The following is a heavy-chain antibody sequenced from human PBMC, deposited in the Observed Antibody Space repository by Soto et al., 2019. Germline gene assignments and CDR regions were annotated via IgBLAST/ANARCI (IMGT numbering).Heavy chain of an antibody. V-gene: IGHV3-30*03. CDR1: GFTFSNYG. CDR2: ISSDGSNK. CDR3: ARDWVWFGAHPIDY. J-gene: IGHJ4*02. D-gene: IGHD3-10*01. Sequence: QVQLVESGGGVVQTGRSLRLSCAASGFTFSNYGMHWVRQAPGKGLEWVAVISSDGSNKYYADSVKGRFTISRDNSENTLFLQMSNLRTEDTAVYYCARDWVWFGAHPIDYWGQGTLVTVSS.